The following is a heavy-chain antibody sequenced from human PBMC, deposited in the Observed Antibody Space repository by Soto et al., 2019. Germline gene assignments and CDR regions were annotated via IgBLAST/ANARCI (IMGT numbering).Heavy chain of an antibody. J-gene: IGHJ4*02. Sequence: QVQLQESGPGLLKPSQTLSLTCTVSGGSILNGGHYWTWIRQHPGKGLEWIGRIFFSGNTHYNPALKSRLTFSLDTAKNQFSLKLTSVTAADTASYYCARDNYGGMLEFWGPGTLVTVSS. CDR3: ARDNYGGMLEF. CDR1: GGSILNGGHY. D-gene: IGHD4-17*01. V-gene: IGHV4-31*03. CDR2: IFFSGNT.